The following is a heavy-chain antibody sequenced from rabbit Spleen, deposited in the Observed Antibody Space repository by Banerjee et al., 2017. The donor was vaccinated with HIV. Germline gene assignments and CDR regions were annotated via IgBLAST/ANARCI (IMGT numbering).Heavy chain of an antibody. V-gene: IGHV1S45*01. CDR1: GFDFSSNA. Sequence: QEQLVESGGGLVQPEGSLTLTCKASGFDFSSNAMCWVRQAPGKGLEWIACIYTGSSGSTYYASWAKGRFTISKTSSTTVTLQMTSLTAADTATYFCARDLPGVIGWNFNLWGPGTLVTVS. J-gene: IGHJ4*01. CDR2: IYTGSSGST. CDR3: ARDLPGVIGWNFNL. D-gene: IGHD1-1*01.